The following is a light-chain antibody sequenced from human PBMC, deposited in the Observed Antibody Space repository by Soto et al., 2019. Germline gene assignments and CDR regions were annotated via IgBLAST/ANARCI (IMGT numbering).Light chain of an antibody. CDR1: QGIGSY. J-gene: IGKJ4*01. CDR2: AAS. V-gene: IGKV1-9*01. Sequence: DIQLTQSPSFLSASVGDRVTITCRASQGIGSYLAWYQQKPGKAPRLLIYAASTLQSGVPSRFSGSGSDTEFTLTISSLQPEDFATYYCQQLNNYPLTFGGGTMVDI. CDR3: QQLNNYPLT.